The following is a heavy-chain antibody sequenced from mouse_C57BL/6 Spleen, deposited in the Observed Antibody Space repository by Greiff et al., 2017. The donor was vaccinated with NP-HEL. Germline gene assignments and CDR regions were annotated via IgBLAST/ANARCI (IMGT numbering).Heavy chain of an antibody. CDR3: ARDRGYGSSRYFDV. CDR2: ISYDGSN. D-gene: IGHD1-1*01. J-gene: IGHJ1*03. CDR1: GYSITSGYY. Sequence: EVKLVESGPGLVKPSQSLSLTCSVTGYSITSGYYWNWIRQFPGNKLEWMGYISYDGSNNYNPSLKNRISITRDTSKNQFFLKLNSVTTEDTATYYCARDRGYGSSRYFDVWGTGTTVTVSS. V-gene: IGHV3-6*01.